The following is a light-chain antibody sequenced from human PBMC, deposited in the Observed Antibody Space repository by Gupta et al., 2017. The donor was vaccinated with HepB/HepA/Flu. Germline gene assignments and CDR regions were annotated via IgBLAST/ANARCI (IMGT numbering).Light chain of an antibody. J-gene: IGLJ3*02. V-gene: IGLV2-11*01. CDR3: CSYAGSYTFEV. Sequence: QSALTHPRSVSGPPGQSVTISCTGTSSDVGGYNYVSWYQQHPGKAPKLMIYDVSKRPSGVPDRFSGSKSGNTASLTISGLQAEDEADYYCCSYAGSYTFEVFGGGTKLTVL. CDR1: SSDVGGYNY. CDR2: DVS.